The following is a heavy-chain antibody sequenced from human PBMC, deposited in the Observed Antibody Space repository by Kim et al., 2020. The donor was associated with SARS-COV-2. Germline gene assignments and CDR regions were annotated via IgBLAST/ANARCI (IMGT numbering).Heavy chain of an antibody. CDR1: GGSISSYY. J-gene: IGHJ3*02. Sequence: SETLSLTCTVSGGSISSYYWSWIRQPPGKGLEWIGYIYYSGSTNYNPSLKSRVTISVDTSKNQFSLKLSSVTAADTAVYYCARAYYYDSSGYPSEVFDIWGQGTMVTVSS. CDR3: ARAYYYDSSGYPSEVFDI. CDR2: IYYSGST. V-gene: IGHV4-59*08. D-gene: IGHD3-22*01.